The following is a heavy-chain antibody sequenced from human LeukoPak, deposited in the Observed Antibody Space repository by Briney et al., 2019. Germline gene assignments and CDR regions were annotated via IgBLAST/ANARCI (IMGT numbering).Heavy chain of an antibody. V-gene: IGHV1-69*01. CDR3: ARGRDPTHYCSSTSCYLSHYYYYYMDV. Sequence: SVKVSCKASGGTFSSYAISWVRQAPGQGLEWMGGIIPIFGTANYAQKFQGRVTITADESTSTAYMELSSLRSEDTAVYYCARGRDPTHYCSSTSCYLSHYYYYYMDVWGKGTTVTVSS. CDR2: IIPIFGTA. D-gene: IGHD2-2*01. CDR1: GGTFSSYA. J-gene: IGHJ6*03.